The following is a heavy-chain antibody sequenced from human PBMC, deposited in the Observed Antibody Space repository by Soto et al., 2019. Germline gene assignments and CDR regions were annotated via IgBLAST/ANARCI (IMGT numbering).Heavy chain of an antibody. CDR3: ARGTYYDFWSGYQPPSYFDY. J-gene: IGHJ4*02. V-gene: IGHV4-31*03. D-gene: IGHD3-3*01. CDR1: GGSISSGGYY. Sequence: QVQLQESGPGLVKPSQTLSLTCTVSGGSISSGGYYWSWIRQHPGKGLEWIGYIYYSGSTYYNPSLKSRVTISVDTSKNQFSLKLSSVTAADTAVYYCARGTYYDFWSGYQPPSYFDYWGQGTLVTVSS. CDR2: IYYSGST.